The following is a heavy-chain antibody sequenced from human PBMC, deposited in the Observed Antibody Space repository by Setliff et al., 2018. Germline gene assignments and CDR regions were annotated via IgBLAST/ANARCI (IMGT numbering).Heavy chain of an antibody. D-gene: IGHD4-17*01. CDR2: IYYSGST. V-gene: IGHV4-31*03. CDR3: ARDPLTTNRRRAFDI. CDR1: GGSISSGGYY. J-gene: IGHJ3*02. Sequence: SETLSLTCTVSGGSISSGGYYWSWIRQHQGKGLEWIGYIYYSGSTYHNPSLKSRVTISVDTSKNQFSLKLSSVTAADTAVYYCARDPLTTNRRRAFDIWGQG.